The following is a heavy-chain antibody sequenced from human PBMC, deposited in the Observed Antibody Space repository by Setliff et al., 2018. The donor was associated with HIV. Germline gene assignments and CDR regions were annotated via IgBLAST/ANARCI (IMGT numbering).Heavy chain of an antibody. CDR3: ARGPLSSSWYNWFDP. Sequence: VAPRATQRLSCAASGFTFSSYSMNWVRQAPGKGLEWVSSISSSSSYIYYADSVKGRFTISRDNAKNSLYLQMNSLRAEDTAVYYCARGPLSSSWYNWFDPWGQGTLVTVSS. V-gene: IGHV3-21*01. J-gene: IGHJ5*02. CDR2: ISSSSSYI. CDR1: GFTFSSYS. D-gene: IGHD6-13*01.